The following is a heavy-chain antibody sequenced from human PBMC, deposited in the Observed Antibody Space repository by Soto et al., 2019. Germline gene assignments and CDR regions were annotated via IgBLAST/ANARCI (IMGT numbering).Heavy chain of an antibody. J-gene: IGHJ6*03. D-gene: IGHD6-6*01. Sequence: SETLSLTCTVSGGSVRSFYWSWIRQSPGKGLEWVGYIHYSGSADYNASLKSRVTMSVDTSTNEFSLKLTSVTAADTAIYYCARRARGSSSFYHYYYMDAWGKGTTVTVSS. CDR2: IHYSGSA. V-gene: IGHV4-59*08. CDR3: ARRARGSSSFYHYYYMDA. CDR1: GGSVRSFY.